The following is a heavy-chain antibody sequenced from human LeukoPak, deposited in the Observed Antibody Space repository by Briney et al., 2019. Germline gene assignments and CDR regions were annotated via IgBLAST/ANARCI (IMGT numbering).Heavy chain of an antibody. J-gene: IGHJ3*01. CDR1: GGSFSGYY. CDR2: INHSGST. CDR3: ARGDVMATIIGAFDV. D-gene: IGHD5-24*01. V-gene: IGHV4-34*01. Sequence: PSETLSLTCAVYGGSFSGYYWSWIRQPPGKGLEWIGEINHSGSTNYNPSLKSRVTISVDTSKNQFSLKLSSVTAADTAVYYCARGDVMATIIGAFDVWGQGTMVTVSS.